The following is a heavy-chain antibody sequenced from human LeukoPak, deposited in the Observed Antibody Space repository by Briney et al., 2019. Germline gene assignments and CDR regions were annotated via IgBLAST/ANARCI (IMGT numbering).Heavy chain of an antibody. V-gene: IGHV3-74*01. CDR2: INSDGGNT. D-gene: IGHD3-10*01. CDR1: GFTFSNYW. Sequence: GGSLRLICAASGFTFSNYWMHWARETPGKGLVEVSRINSDGGNTNYADSVKRRFTVSRDNAKNTLYLQINSLRVEDTALYYCVRGGSSVSFDYWGQGTLVAVSS. CDR3: VRGGSSVSFDY. J-gene: IGHJ4*02.